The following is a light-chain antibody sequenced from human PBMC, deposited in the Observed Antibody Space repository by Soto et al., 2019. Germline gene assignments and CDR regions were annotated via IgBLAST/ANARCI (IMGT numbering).Light chain of an antibody. V-gene: IGLV3-1*01. CDR3: QAWDSSTGV. Sequence: SYELTQPPSVSVSPGQTASITCSGDKLGDKYACWYQQKPGQPPVLVIYQDSQRPSGIPARFSGSNSGNTATLTIGGTQALDEADYYCQAWDSSTGVFGGGTKLTVL. J-gene: IGLJ2*01. CDR1: KLGDKY. CDR2: QDS.